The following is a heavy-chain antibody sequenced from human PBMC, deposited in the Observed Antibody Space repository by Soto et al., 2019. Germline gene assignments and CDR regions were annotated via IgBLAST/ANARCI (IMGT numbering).Heavy chain of an antibody. V-gene: IGHV1-46*01. Sequence: QVQLVQSGAEVKKPGASVKVSCKASGYTFTSYYMHWVRQAPGQGLEWMGIINPSGGSTSYAQKFQGRVTMTRDTPTSIVYMELSSLRSEDPAVYYCAREGGGGSGSYLSYYYYGMDVWGQGTTVTVSS. CDR1: GYTFTSYY. D-gene: IGHD3-10*01. CDR3: AREGGGGSGSYLSYYYYGMDV. CDR2: INPSGGST. J-gene: IGHJ6*02.